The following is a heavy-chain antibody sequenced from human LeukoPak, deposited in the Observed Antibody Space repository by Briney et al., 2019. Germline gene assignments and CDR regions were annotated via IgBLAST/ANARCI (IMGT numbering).Heavy chain of an antibody. CDR3: AKDAGARIWEFDY. D-gene: IGHD2-15*01. V-gene: IGHV3-23*01. J-gene: IGHJ4*02. CDR2: ILASGSAT. Sequence: GGTLRLSCAASGFTFSRYAMSWVRQPPGKGPEWVSAILASGSATYYADSVKGRFTISRDNSRNTLYLRMNSLRGEDTAVYYCAKDAGARIWEFDYWGQGTLVTVSS. CDR1: GFTFSRYA.